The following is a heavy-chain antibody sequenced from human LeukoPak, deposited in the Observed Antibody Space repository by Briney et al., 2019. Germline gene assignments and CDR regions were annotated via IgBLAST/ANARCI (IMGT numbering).Heavy chain of an antibody. D-gene: IGHD3-16*01. CDR1: GGSITSSSYY. J-gene: IGHJ4*02. V-gene: IGHV4-39*01. Sequence: PSETLSLTCTVSGGSITSSSYYWGWIRQPPGKGLEWIGSIYYSGSTKYNPSLESRITISVDTSKNQFSLKLSSVTASDTAVYYCARQGEGFLGAPYFFDYWGQGTLVTVSS. CDR3: ARQGEGFLGAPYFFDY. CDR2: IYYSGST.